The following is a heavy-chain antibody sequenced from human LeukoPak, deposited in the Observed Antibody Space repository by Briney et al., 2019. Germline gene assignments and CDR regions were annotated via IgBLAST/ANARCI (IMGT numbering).Heavy chain of an antibody. D-gene: IGHD6-13*01. Sequence: GGSLRLSCAASGFTFNNYAMNWVRQAPGKGLEWVSGISGFGGSTYYAPSVKGRLTISRDNFGNMLYLHLDSLRVEDAAIYYCARRSGSSWSSFDYWGQGALVTVSS. J-gene: IGHJ4*02. CDR3: ARRSGSSWSSFDY. CDR1: GFTFNNYA. CDR2: ISGFGGST. V-gene: IGHV3-23*01.